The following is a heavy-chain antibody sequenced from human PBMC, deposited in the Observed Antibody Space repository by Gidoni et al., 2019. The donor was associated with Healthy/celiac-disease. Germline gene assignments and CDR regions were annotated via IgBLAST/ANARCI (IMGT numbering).Heavy chain of an antibody. CDR1: GRSFSGYY. CDR2: INHSGST. J-gene: IGHJ3*02. D-gene: IGHD6-19*01. CDR3: ARGGYSSGWYRKDYAFDI. Sequence: QVQLQQWGAGLLKPSATLSLTWAVYGRSFSGYYWSWIRQPPGKGMEWIGEINHSGSTNYNPSLKSRFTISVDTSKNQFSLKLSSVTAADTAVYYCARGGYSSGWYRKDYAFDIWGQGTMVTVSS. V-gene: IGHV4-34*01.